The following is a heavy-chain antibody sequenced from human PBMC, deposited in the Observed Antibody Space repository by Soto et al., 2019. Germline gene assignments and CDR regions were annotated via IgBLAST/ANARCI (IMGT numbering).Heavy chain of an antibody. CDR3: ARVRITMVRGVVDGMDV. V-gene: IGHV4-39*01. J-gene: IGHJ6*02. CDR2: IYYSGST. Sequence: QLQLQESGPGLVKPSETLSLTCTVSGGSISSSSYYWGWIRQPPGKGLEWIGSIYYSGSTYYNPSLKSRVTISVDTSKNQFSLKLSSVTAADTAVYYCARVRITMVRGVVDGMDVGGQGTTVTVSS. D-gene: IGHD3-10*01. CDR1: GGSISSSSYY.